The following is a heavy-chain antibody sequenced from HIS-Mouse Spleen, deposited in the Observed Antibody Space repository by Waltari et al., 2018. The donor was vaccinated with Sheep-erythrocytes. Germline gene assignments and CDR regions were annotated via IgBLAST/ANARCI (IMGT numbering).Heavy chain of an antibody. J-gene: IGHJ4*02. D-gene: IGHD1-26*01. Sequence: LEWVSSISSSSSYIYYADSVKGRFTISRDNAKNSLYLQMNSLRAEDTAVYYCAIVASGATFDYWGQGTLVTVSS. V-gene: IGHV3-21*01. CDR3: AIVASGATFDY. CDR2: ISSSSSYI.